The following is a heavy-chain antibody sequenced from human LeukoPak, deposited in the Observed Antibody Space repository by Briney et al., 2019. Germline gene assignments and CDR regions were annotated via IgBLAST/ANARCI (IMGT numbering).Heavy chain of an antibody. Sequence: GGSLRLSCAASGFTFSSYGMHWVRQAPGKGLEWVAFIRYDGSNKYYADSVKGRFTISRDNSKNTLYLQMNSLRAEDTAVYYCAKDRPPRAYYDFWSGSWGQGTMVTVSS. CDR3: AKDRPPRAYYDFWSGS. J-gene: IGHJ3*01. CDR1: GFTFSSYG. D-gene: IGHD3-3*01. CDR2: IRYDGSNK. V-gene: IGHV3-30*02.